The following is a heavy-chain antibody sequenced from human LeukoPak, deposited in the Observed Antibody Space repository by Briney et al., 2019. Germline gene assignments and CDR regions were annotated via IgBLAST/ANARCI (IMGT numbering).Heavy chain of an antibody. J-gene: IGHJ3*02. V-gene: IGHV1-8*02. D-gene: IGHD1-26*01. Sequence: ASVKVSCKASGYTFISYGINWVRQATGQGLEWMGWMNPNSGNTGYAQKFQGRVTMTRNTSISTAYMELSSLRSEDTAVYYCARMRVGATGAFDIWGQGTMVTVSS. CDR3: ARMRVGATGAFDI. CDR2: MNPNSGNT. CDR1: GYTFISYG.